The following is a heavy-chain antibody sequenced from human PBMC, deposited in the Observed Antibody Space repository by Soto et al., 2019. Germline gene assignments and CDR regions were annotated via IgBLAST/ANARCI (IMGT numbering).Heavy chain of an antibody. V-gene: IGHV3-23*01. J-gene: IGHJ4*02. CDR1: GFTFSSYG. CDR3: AKVEGYDSSGYYYYFDY. D-gene: IGHD3-22*01. Sequence: PGGSLRLSCAASGFTFSSYGMHWVRQAPGKGLEWVSGISGSGSGTYYADSVKGRFTISRDNSKNTLYLQMNSLRAEDTAIYYCAKVEGYDSSGYYYYFDYWGQGTLVTVSS. CDR2: ISGSGSGT.